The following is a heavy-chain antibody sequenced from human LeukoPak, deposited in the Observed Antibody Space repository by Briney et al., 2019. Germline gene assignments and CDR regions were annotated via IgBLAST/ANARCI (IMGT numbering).Heavy chain of an antibody. CDR1: GYSLTEIS. Sequence: GASVKVSCKVSGYSLTEISMHWVPHTPTKGREGMGGFDPADGEPLYAQKFQGRVTVTEDQSMYTAYMELSSLTSEDTAVYYCAFLSWTDAFDIWGQGTKVTVSS. CDR3: AFLSWTDAFDI. D-gene: IGHD3/OR15-3a*01. J-gene: IGHJ3*02. CDR2: FDPADGEP. V-gene: IGHV1-24*01.